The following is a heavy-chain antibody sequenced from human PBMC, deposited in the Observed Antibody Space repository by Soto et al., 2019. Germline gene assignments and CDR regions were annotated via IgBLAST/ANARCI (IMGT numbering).Heavy chain of an antibody. CDR2: IYYSGST. V-gene: IGHV4-59*01. CDR1: GGSISSYY. D-gene: IGHD7-27*01. Sequence: SETLSLTCTVSGGSISSYYWSWIRQPPGKGLEWIGYIYYSGSTNYNPSLKSRVTISVDTSKNQFSLKLSSVTAADTAVYYCAREITGDRSWYFDLWGRGTLVTVSS. J-gene: IGHJ2*01. CDR3: AREITGDRSWYFDL.